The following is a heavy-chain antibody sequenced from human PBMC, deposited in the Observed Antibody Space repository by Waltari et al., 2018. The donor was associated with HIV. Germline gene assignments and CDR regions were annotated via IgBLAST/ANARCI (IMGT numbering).Heavy chain of an antibody. V-gene: IGHV1-69*01. J-gene: IGHJ5*02. D-gene: IGHD4-17*01. CDR2: IIPIFGTA. CDR1: GGTFSSYA. CDR3: ARGGDYGDYPHRGNWFDP. Sequence: QVQLVQSGAEVKKPGSSVKVSCKASGGTFSSYAISWVRQAPGQGLEWMGGIIPIFGTANYAQKFQGRVTITADESTSTAYMELSSLRSEDTAVYYCARGGDYGDYPHRGNWFDPWGQGTLVTVSS.